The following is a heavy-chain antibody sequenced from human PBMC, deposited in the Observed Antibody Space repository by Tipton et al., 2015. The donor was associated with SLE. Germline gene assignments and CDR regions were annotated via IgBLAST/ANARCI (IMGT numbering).Heavy chain of an antibody. V-gene: IGHV3-33*08. CDR3: ARDRAAAAYYYYMDV. Sequence: SLRLSCAASGFTFSSYGMHWVRQAPGKGLEWVAVIWYDGSNKYYADSVKGRFTISRDNSKNTLYLQMNSLRAEDTAVYYCARDRAAAAYYYYMDVWGKGTTVTASS. CDR1: GFTFSSYG. J-gene: IGHJ6*03. D-gene: IGHD6-13*01. CDR2: IWYDGSNK.